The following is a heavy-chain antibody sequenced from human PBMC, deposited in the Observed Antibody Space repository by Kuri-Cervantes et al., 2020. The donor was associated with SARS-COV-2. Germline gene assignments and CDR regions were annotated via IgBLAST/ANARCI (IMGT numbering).Heavy chain of an antibody. CDR3: AKDASDKGMDV. Sequence: GESLKISCAASGFTFSSYGMHWVRQAPGKGLEWVAVISYDGSNKYYADSVKGRFTISRDNSKNTLYLQMNSLRAEDTAVYYCAKDASDKGMDVWGQGTTVTVSS. D-gene: IGHD2-2*01. J-gene: IGHJ6*02. CDR2: ISYDGSNK. V-gene: IGHV3-30*18. CDR1: GFTFSSYG.